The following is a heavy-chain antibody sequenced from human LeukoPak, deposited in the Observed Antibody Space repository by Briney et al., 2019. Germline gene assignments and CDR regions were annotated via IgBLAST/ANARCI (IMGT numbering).Heavy chain of an antibody. CDR3: ATSWGPDTSAFRWGRDGMDV. J-gene: IGHJ6*02. CDR1: GLTFNNYA. V-gene: IGHV3-23*01. D-gene: IGHD3-16*01. CDR2: ISKSGDHT. Sequence: GGSLRLSCAASGLTFNNYAMSWVRQAPGKGLEWVSAISKSGDHTYYAASAKGRFTIYRDNSKNTQYLQMNSLRAEDTAVYYCATSWGPDTSAFRWGRDGMDVWGQGTTVTVSS.